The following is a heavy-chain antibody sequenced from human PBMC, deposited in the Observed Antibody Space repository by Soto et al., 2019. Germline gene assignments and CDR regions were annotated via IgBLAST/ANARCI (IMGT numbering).Heavy chain of an antibody. CDR2: IYYSGST. V-gene: IGHV4-59*01. J-gene: IGHJ6*03. D-gene: IGHD3-3*01. CDR3: ARDREDDFFGYYYMDV. CDR1: GGSISSYY. Sequence: SETLSLTCTVSGGSISSYYWSWIRQPPGKGLEWIGYIYYSGSTNYNPSLKSRVTISVDTSKNQFSLKLSSVTAADTAVYYCARDREDDFFGYYYMDVWGKGTTVTVSS.